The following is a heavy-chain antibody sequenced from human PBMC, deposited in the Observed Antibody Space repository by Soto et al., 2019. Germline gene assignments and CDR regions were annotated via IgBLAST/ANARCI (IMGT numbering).Heavy chain of an antibody. CDR2: XSXXGXXX. V-gene: IGHV3-30*03. J-gene: IGHJ4*02. CDR1: GFTFSSYG. D-gene: IGHD2-15*01. Sequence: PGGSLRLSCAASGFTFSSYGMRWVRQAPGKGLEXVAXXSXXGXXXXXAXXVKGRFTISRDNAKNSLYLQMNSLRVEDTAVYFCSRDVVVGAKALNYWGQGALVTVPQ. CDR3: SRDVVVGAKALNY.